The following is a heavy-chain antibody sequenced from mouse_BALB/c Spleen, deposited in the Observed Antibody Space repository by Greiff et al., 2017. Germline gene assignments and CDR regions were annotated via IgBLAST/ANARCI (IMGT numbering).Heavy chain of an antibody. CDR3: AREGYGNYLFAY. Sequence: VKLQESGPGLVQPSQSLSITCTVSGFSLTSYGVHWVRQSPGKGLEWLGVIWSGGSTDYNAAFISRLSISKDNSKSQVFFKMNSLQADDTAIYYCAREGYGNYLFAYWGQGTLVTVSA. D-gene: IGHD2-10*02. V-gene: IGHV2-4-1*01. CDR1: GFSLTSYG. J-gene: IGHJ3*01. CDR2: IWSGGST.